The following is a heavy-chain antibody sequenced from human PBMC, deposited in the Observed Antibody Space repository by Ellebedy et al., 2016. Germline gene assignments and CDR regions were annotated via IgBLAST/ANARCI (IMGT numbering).Heavy chain of an antibody. Sequence: GGSLRLSCKGSGYSFTSYWIGWVRQMPGKGLEWMGIIYPGDSDTRYSPSFQGQVTISADKSISTACLQLSSLKASDTAMYYCARLFMVRGWGDGDGMDVWGQGTTVTVSS. D-gene: IGHD3-10*01. CDR3: ARLFMVRGWGDGDGMDV. J-gene: IGHJ6*02. CDR1: GYSFTSYW. V-gene: IGHV5-51*01. CDR2: IYPGDSDT.